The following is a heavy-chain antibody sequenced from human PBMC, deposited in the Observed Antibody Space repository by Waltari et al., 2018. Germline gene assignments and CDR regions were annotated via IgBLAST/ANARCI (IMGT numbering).Heavy chain of an antibody. D-gene: IGHD3-10*01. J-gene: IGHJ6*02. CDR1: GFMFGCHW. V-gene: IGHV3-7*01. CDR2: IKQDGTEK. Sequence: VQLVESGGGVIQSGGSLRLSCAASGFMFGCHWMSWVRQAPGKGLEWVANIKQDGTEKIYVNSVKGRFTILRDNAKNSLFLQMNSLRADDTGVYYCARILCDGSKCYNGLDVWGQGTAVTVSS. CDR3: ARILCDGSKCYNGLDV.